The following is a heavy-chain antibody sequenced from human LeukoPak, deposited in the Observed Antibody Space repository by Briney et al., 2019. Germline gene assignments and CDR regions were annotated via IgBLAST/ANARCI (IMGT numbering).Heavy chain of an antibody. CDR3: ARGKFDSSGYYIDY. V-gene: IGHV3-11*04. D-gene: IGHD3-22*01. CDR1: GFTFSDYY. J-gene: IGHJ4*02. CDR2: ITSHDATI. Sequence: GGSLRLSCTASGFTFSDYYMNWIRLTPGKGLEWVAFITSHDATIYYADSVKGRFTISRDNAKNSVYLQMNSLRSKDTAVYYCARGKFDSSGYYIDYWGQGTLVTVSS.